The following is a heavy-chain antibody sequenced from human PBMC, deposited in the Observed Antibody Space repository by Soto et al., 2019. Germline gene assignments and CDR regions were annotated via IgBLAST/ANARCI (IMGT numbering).Heavy chain of an antibody. CDR3: ARGGLLGDYDILTGREYFDY. Sequence: ASVKVSCKASGYTFTGYYMHWVRQAPGQGLEWMGWINPNSGGTNYAQKFQGWVTMTRDTSISTAYMELSRLRSDDTAVYYCARGGLLGDYDILTGREYFDYWGQGTLVTVSS. CDR1: GYTFTGYY. D-gene: IGHD3-9*01. V-gene: IGHV1-2*04. CDR2: INPNSGGT. J-gene: IGHJ4*02.